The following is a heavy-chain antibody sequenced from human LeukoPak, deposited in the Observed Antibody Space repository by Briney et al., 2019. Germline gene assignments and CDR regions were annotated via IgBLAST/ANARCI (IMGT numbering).Heavy chain of an antibody. Sequence: GRSLRLSCAASGFTFSSYGMHWVRQAPGKGLEWVADIWFDGKNEHFADSVKGRFTISRDNSKNTMYLQINSLRAEDTAVYYCARDRHCANGVCHSPPGMDVWGQGTTVTVSS. J-gene: IGHJ6*02. CDR3: ARDRHCANGVCHSPPGMDV. V-gene: IGHV3-33*01. D-gene: IGHD2-8*01. CDR2: IWFDGKNE. CDR1: GFTFSSYG.